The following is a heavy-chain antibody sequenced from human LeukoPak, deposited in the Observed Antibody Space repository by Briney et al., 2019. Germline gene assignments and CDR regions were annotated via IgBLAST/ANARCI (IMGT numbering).Heavy chain of an antibody. CDR2: IYSGGST. CDR3: ARGQLVGGYYYYGMDV. D-gene: IGHD6-6*01. Sequence: GGSLRLSCAASGFTVSSNYMSWVRQAPGKGLEWVSVIYSGGSTYYSDSVKGRFTISRHNSKNTLYLQMNSLRAEDTAVYYCARGQLVGGYYYYGMDVWGQGTTVTVS. J-gene: IGHJ6*02. CDR1: GFTVSSNY. V-gene: IGHV3-53*04.